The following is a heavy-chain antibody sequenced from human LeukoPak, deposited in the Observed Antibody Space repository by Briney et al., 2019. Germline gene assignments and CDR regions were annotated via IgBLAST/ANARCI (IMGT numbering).Heavy chain of an antibody. D-gene: IGHD2-2*02. Sequence: ASVKVSCKASGYTFTSYDINWVRQATGQGLEWMGWMNPNSGNTGYAQKFQGRGTMTRNTSISTAYMELSSLRSEDTAVYYCASGLGYCSSTSCYIAYYYYYYGMDVWGQGTTVTVSS. CDR2: MNPNSGNT. J-gene: IGHJ6*02. CDR3: ASGLGYCSSTSCYIAYYYYYYGMDV. CDR1: GYTFTSYD. V-gene: IGHV1-8*01.